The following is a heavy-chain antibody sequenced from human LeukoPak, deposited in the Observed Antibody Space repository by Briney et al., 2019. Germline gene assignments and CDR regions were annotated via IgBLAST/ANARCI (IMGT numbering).Heavy chain of an antibody. V-gene: IGHV4-39*07. CDR3: ARGPTYFDFWSGYYTGFSDGYYNYMDV. D-gene: IGHD3-3*01. CDR2: IYYSGSI. Sequence: SETLSLTCTVSGGSISSSSYYWGWIRQPPGKGLEWIGNIYYSGSIYYNPSLKSRVTISVDTSKNQISLTLNSVTSADTAVYYCARGPTYFDFWSGYYTGFSDGYYNYMDVWGKGTTVTVSS. J-gene: IGHJ6*03. CDR1: GGSISSSSYY.